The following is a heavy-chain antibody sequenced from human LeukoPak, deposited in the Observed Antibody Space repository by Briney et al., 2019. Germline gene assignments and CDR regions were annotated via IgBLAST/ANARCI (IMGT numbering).Heavy chain of an antibody. J-gene: IGHJ4*02. D-gene: IGHD3-10*01. CDR3: AREGYYGSGSPPSLYFDY. CDR2: TSSDLNVK. V-gene: IGHV3-30-3*01. Sequence: TGGSLRLSCAASGFTFRNYVIHWVRQAPGKGLEWVAVTSSDLNVKLCADSVKGRFTISRDNSRSTLYLQMNSLRPEDTAIYYCAREGYYGSGSPPSLYFDYWGQGTLVTVSS. CDR1: GFTFRNYV.